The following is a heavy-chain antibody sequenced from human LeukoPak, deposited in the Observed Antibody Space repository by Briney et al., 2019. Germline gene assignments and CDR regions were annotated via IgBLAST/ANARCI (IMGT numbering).Heavy chain of an antibody. V-gene: IGHV1-46*01. D-gene: IGHD6-13*01. CDR2: INPSGGST. Sequence: ASVKVSCKASGYTFTSYYMHWVRQAPGQGLEWMGIINPSGGSTSYAQKFQGRVTMTRDTSTSTVYMELSSLRSEDTAVYYCARDRAAAGKGWWFDPWAREPWSPSPQ. CDR1: GYTFTSYY. J-gene: IGHJ5*02. CDR3: ARDRAAAGKGWWFDP.